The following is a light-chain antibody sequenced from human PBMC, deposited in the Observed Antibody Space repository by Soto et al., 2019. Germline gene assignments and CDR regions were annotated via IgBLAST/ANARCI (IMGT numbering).Light chain of an antibody. CDR2: GAS. Sequence: EIVMTPSPATLSVSPGERATLSCRASQSLSNNLAWYQQKPGQAPRLLIYGASTRATGIPARFSGSGSGTEFTLTISSLQSEDFAVYYCQQYNNWPPWTFGQGTKVEIK. V-gene: IGKV3-15*01. CDR3: QQYNNWPPWT. J-gene: IGKJ1*01. CDR1: QSLSNN.